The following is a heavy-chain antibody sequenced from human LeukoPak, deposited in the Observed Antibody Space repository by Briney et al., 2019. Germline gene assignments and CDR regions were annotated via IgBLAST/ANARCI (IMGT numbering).Heavy chain of an antibody. CDR2: INPNSGGT. CDR1: GYTFTGYY. V-gene: IGHV1-2*06. Sequence: ASVKVSCKASGYTFTGYYMHWVRQAPGQGLERMGRINPNSGGTNYAQKFQGRVTMTRDTSIGTAYMELSRLRSDDTAVYYCARSAYYYGSGSGRWVDYWGQGTLVTVSS. D-gene: IGHD3-10*01. J-gene: IGHJ4*02. CDR3: ARSAYYYGSGSGRWVDY.